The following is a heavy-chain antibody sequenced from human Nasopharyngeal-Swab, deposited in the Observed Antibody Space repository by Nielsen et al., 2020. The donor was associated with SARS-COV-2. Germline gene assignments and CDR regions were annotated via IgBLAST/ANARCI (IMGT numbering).Heavy chain of an antibody. Sequence: RQAPGKGLEWIGEINHSGSTNYNPSLKSRVTISVDTSKNQFSLKLSFVTAADTAVYYCARGGPLLRYSPRNWFDPWGQGTLVTVSS. V-gene: IGHV4-34*01. CDR3: ARGGPLLRYSPRNWFDP. J-gene: IGHJ5*02. CDR2: INHSGST. D-gene: IGHD3-9*01.